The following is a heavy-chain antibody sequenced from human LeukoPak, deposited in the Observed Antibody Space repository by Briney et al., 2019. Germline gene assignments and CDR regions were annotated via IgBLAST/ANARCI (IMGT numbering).Heavy chain of an antibody. CDR3: AKDANEGYSYGYFTPTDY. CDR1: GFTFSSYG. Sequence: GGSLRLSCAASGFTFSSYGMHWVRQAPGKGLEWVAVISYDGSNKYYADSVKGRFTISRDNSKNTLYLQMNSLRAEDTAVYYCAKDANEGYSYGYFTPTDYWGQGTLVAVSS. J-gene: IGHJ4*02. CDR2: ISYDGSNK. D-gene: IGHD5-18*01. V-gene: IGHV3-30*18.